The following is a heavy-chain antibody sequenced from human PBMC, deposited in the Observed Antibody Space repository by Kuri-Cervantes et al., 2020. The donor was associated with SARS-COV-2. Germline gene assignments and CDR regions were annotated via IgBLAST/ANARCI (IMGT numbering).Heavy chain of an antibody. D-gene: IGHD3-3*01. CDR1: GYTFTGYY. CDR3: ARPYYDFWSGYYRLGYNWFDP. Sequence: SVKVSCKASGYTFTGYYMHWVRQAPGQGLEWMGGIIPIFGTANYAQKFQGRVTITADKSTSTAYMELSSLRSEDTAVYYCARPYYDFWSGYYRLGYNWFDPWGQGTLVTVSS. J-gene: IGHJ5*02. CDR2: IIPIFGTA. V-gene: IGHV1-69*06.